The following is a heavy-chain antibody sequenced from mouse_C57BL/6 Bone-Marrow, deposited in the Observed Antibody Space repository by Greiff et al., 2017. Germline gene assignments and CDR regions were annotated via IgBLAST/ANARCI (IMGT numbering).Heavy chain of an antibody. J-gene: IGHJ3*01. D-gene: IGHD1-1*01. V-gene: IGHV1-50*01. Sequence: QVQLQQPGAELVKPGASVKLSCKASGYTFTSYWMQWVKQRPGQGLEWIGEIDPSDSYTNYNQKFKGKATLTVDTSSSTAYMQLSSLTSEDSAVYYCARDYYGSSYLGFAYWGQGTLVTVSA. CDR1: GYTFTSYW. CDR3: ARDYYGSSYLGFAY. CDR2: IDPSDSYT.